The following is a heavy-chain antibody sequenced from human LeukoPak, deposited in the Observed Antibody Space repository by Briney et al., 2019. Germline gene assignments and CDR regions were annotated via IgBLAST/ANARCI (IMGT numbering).Heavy chain of an antibody. J-gene: IGHJ4*02. CDR1: GGSISISNYY. V-gene: IGHV4-39*01. Sequence: SETLSLTCTVSGGSISISNYYWGWLRQPPGKGLEWIGSFYYSGSTYYNPSLKSRVTISVDTSKSQFSLKLSSVTAADTAVYYCARKQWVMYYFHSWGQGTLVTVSS. CDR3: ARKQWVMYYFHS. CDR2: FYYSGST. D-gene: IGHD6-19*01.